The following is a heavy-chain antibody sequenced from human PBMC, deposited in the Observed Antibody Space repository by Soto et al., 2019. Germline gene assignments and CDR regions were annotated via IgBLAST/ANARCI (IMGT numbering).Heavy chain of an antibody. CDR3: ARAPKVSGSSQTRPDF. V-gene: IGHV4-34*01. Sequence: SETLSLTCSIYSGSFSGYYWSWIRQPPGKGLEWIGEISQGGNTNYSPSLKSRVSISIDTSKKQFSLNLASVSAADTAVYYCARAPKVSGSSQTRPDFWGQGTLVTVSS. D-gene: IGHD6-6*01. CDR2: ISQGGNT. J-gene: IGHJ4*02. CDR1: SGSFSGYY.